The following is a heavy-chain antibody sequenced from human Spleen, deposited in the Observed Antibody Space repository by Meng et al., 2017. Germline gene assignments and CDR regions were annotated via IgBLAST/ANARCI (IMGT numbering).Heavy chain of an antibody. V-gene: IGHV3-7*01. CDR1: GFTFSNAW. D-gene: IGHD1-26*01. CDR3: ARQWGSGTYP. CDR2: IKQDGTEK. J-gene: IGHJ5*02. Sequence: GESLKISCAASGFTFSNAWMTWVRQAPGKGLEWVANIKQDGTEKYYVDSVKGRFTISRDNAKNSLSLLMNSLRAEDTAVYYCARQWGSGTYPWGQGTLVTVSS.